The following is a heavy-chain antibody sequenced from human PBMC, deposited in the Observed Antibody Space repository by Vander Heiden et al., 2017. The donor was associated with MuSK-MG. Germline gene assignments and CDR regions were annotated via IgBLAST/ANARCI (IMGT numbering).Heavy chain of an antibody. Sequence: QVQLQESGPGLVKPSETLSLTCSVSDYSISSGSYWGWIRQPPGKGLECIGFMHYSGNTYFNPSLKSRISISMDASKNQVSLKLTSVTAADAAVYFCARQTEGATVYRRDDAFDMWGLGTVVTVSS. D-gene: IGHD1-26*01. V-gene: IGHV4-38-2*02. CDR2: MHYSGNT. CDR3: ARQTEGATVYRRDDAFDM. J-gene: IGHJ3*02. CDR1: DYSISSGSY.